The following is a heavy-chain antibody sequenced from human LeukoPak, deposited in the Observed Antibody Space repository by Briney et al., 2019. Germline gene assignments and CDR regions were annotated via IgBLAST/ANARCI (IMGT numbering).Heavy chain of an antibody. J-gene: IGHJ4*02. V-gene: IGHV3-30*18. CDR1: GFTFSSYG. D-gene: IGHD3-10*01. CDR2: ISYDGSNK. Sequence: PGGSLRLSCAASGFTFSSYGMHWVRQAPGKGLEWVAVISYDGSNKYYADSVKGRFTISRDNSKNTLYLQMNSLRAEDTAVYYCANNWAYYGSGSYYNEVGYWGQGTLVTVSS. CDR3: ANNWAYYGSGSYYNEVGY.